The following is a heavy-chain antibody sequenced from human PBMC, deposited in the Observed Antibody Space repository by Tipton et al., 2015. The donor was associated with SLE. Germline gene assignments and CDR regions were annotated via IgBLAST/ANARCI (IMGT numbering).Heavy chain of an antibody. CDR1: GFTFSSYG. Sequence: VQLVQSGGGVVQPGRSLRLSCAASGFTFSSYGMHWVRQAPGKGLEWVAVIWYDGSNKYYADSVKGRFTISRDNSKNTLYLQMNSLRAEDTALYYCAKVSSHSSGYYYYFDYWGQGTLVTVSS. CDR2: IWYDGSNK. J-gene: IGHJ4*02. CDR3: AKVSSHSSGYYYYFDY. V-gene: IGHV3-33*06. D-gene: IGHD3-22*01.